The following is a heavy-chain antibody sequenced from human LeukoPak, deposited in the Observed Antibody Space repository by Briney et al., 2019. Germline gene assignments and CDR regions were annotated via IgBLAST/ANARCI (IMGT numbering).Heavy chain of an antibody. CDR2: TYFRSKWYN. V-gene: IGHV6-1*01. CDR3: AREGASTLDY. CDR1: GDSVSSDSAA. D-gene: IGHD3-16*01. Sequence: SQTLSLTCAISGDSVSSDSAAWNWIRQSPSRGLEWLTRTYFRSKWYNAYALSVKSRITITPDTSKNQFSLQLTSVTPEDTAVYYCAREGASTLDYWGQGTLVTVSS. J-gene: IGHJ4*02.